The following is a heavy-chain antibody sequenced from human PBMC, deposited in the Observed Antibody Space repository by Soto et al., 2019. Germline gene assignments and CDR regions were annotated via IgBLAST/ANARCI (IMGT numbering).Heavy chain of an antibody. D-gene: IGHD2-2*02. Sequence: QVQLVQSGAEVKKPGSSVKVSCKASGGTFSSYAISWVRQAPGQGLEWMGGIIPICGTANYAQKFQGRVTITADESTRTAYMELSSLRSEDTAVYYCARDLPDIVVVPAAIHGMDVWGQGTTVTVSS. CDR2: IIPICGTA. V-gene: IGHV1-69*01. J-gene: IGHJ6*02. CDR1: GGTFSSYA. CDR3: ARDLPDIVVVPAAIHGMDV.